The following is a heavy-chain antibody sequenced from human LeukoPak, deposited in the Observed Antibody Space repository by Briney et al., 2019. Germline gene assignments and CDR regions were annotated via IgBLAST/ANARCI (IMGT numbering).Heavy chain of an antibody. J-gene: IGHJ3*02. D-gene: IGHD2-2*01. CDR2: IAGGGSST. Sequence: GGSLRLSCAASGFTLSTHWMDWVRQAPGKGLEWVSVIAGGGSSTYYADSVKGRFTISRDNSKNTLYLQMNSLRVEDTAVYYCVKDPDPRYCSSTSCSPIWGQGTMVTVSS. CDR3: VKDPDPRYCSSTSCSPI. V-gene: IGHV3-23*01. CDR1: GFTLSTHW.